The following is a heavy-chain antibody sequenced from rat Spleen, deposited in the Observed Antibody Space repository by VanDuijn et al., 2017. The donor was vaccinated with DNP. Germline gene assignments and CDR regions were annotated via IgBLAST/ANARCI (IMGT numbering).Heavy chain of an antibody. CDR1: GYSITSNY. CDR2: ISYSGRT. CDR3: ARWGDYFDY. Sequence: EVQLQESGPGLVKPSQSLSLTCSVTGYSITSNYCGWIRQFPGNKMEYIGHISYSGRTSYNPSLKRRISITRDTSKNQFFLQLNSVTTEDTATYYCARWGDYFDYWGQGVMVTVSS. V-gene: IGHV3-1*01. J-gene: IGHJ2*01.